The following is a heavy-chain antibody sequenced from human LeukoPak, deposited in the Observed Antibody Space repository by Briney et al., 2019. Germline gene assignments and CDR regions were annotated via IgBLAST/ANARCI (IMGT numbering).Heavy chain of an antibody. V-gene: IGHV4-59*01. CDR1: GGSISSYY. CDR3: ARGAAMIVVGGAFDI. CDR2: IYYSGST. D-gene: IGHD3-22*01. Sequence: SETLSLTCTVSGGSISSYYWSWIRQPPGKGLEWIGYIYYSGSTNYNPSLKSRVTISVNTSKNQFSLKLSSVTAADTAVYYCARGAAMIVVGGAFDIWGQGTMVTVSS. J-gene: IGHJ3*02.